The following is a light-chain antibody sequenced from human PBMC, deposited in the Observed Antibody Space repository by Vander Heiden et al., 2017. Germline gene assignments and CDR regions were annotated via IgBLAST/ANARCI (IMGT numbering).Light chain of an antibody. V-gene: IGLV1-44*01. CDR1: NSNIGTNS. Sequence: QSVLIQPPSASGTTGQRVTISCSGSNSNIGTNSVNWYQQFPGTAPKLLIYTNNQRPSGVPSRFSGSKSGTSASLTINGLQSDDEADYYCATWDDSLSVFYVFGSGTKVTVL. CDR2: TNN. CDR3: ATWDDSLSVFYV. J-gene: IGLJ1*01.